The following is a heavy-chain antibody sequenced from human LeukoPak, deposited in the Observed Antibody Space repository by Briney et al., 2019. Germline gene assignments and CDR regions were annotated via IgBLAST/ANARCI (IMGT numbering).Heavy chain of an antibody. V-gene: IGHV4-39*01. D-gene: IGHD3-10*01. CDR2: IYYSGST. J-gene: IGHJ4*02. CDR3: ARAMGIITMVRGVIPFSY. CDR1: GGSFSSYY. Sequence: TSETLSLTCAVYGGSFSSYYWGWIRQPPGKGLEWIGSIYYSGSTYYNPSLKSRVTISVDTSKNQFSLKLSSVTAADTAVYYCARAMGIITMVRGVIPFSYWGQGTLVTVSS.